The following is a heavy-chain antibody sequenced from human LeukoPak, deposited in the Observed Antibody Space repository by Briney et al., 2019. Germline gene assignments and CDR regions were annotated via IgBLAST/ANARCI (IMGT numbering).Heavy chain of an antibody. CDR1: GGTFSSYA. CDR3: ARDREWLRNSWYFDL. J-gene: IGHJ2*01. D-gene: IGHD5-12*01. CDR2: IIPIFGTA. Sequence: SVKVSCKASGGTFSSYAISWVRQAPGQGLEWMGGIIPIFGTANYAQKFQGRVTITTDESTSTAYMELSSLRSEDTAVYYCARDREWLRNSWYFDLWGRGTLVTVSS. V-gene: IGHV1-69*05.